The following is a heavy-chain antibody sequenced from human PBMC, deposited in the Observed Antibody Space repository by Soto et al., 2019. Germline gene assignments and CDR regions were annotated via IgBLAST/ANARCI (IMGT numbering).Heavy chain of an antibody. CDR1: GFTFSSYA. V-gene: IGHV3-30-3*01. CDR2: ISYDGSNK. CDR3: ARASGSYYYYYYGMDV. J-gene: IGHJ6*02. D-gene: IGHD1-26*01. Sequence: QVQLVESGGGVVQPGRSLRLSCAASGFTFSSYAMHWVRQAPGKGLEWVAVISYDGSNKYYADSVKGRFTISGDNSKNTLYLQMNSLRAEDTAVYYCARASGSYYYYYYGMDVWGQGTTVTVSS.